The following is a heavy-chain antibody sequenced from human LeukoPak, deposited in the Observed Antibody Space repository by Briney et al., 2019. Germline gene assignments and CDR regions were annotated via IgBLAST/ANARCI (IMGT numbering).Heavy chain of an antibody. D-gene: IGHD1-26*01. V-gene: IGHV4-59*01. CDR1: AGSISSYY. CDR3: ARDPRGTPLDI. Sequence: SETLSLTCTVSAGSISSYYWSWIRQPPGKGLEWIGYIYYSGSTNYNPSLKSRVTISVDTSKNQFSLKLSSVTAADTAVYYCARDPRGTPLDIWGQGTMVTVSS. CDR2: IYYSGST. J-gene: IGHJ3*02.